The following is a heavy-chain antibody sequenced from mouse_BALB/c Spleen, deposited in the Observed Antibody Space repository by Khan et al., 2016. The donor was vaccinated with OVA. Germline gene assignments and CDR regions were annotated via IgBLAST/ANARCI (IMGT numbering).Heavy chain of an antibody. CDR3: ARPPITTVVATSYWFFDV. J-gene: IGHJ1*01. Sequence: EVQRVESGGGLVKPGGSLKLSCAASGFTFSSYAMSWVRQTPEKRLDWVATISSGGDYTYYPDSVKGRFTISRDNAKNTLYLQMSSLRSEATAMYYCARPPITTVVATSYWFFDVWGAGTTVTVSS. V-gene: IGHV5-9-3*01. D-gene: IGHD1-1*01. CDR2: ISSGGDYT. CDR1: GFTFSSYA.